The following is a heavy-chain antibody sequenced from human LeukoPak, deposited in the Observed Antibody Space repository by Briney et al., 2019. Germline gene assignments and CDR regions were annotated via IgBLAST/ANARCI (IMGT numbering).Heavy chain of an antibody. D-gene: IGHD6-13*01. CDR2: ISRSGSYI. J-gene: IGHJ3*02. CDR1: GFTFSTYS. V-gene: IGHV3-21*06. Sequence: GGSLRLSCAASGFTFSTYSMNWVRQAPGKGLEWVSSISRSGSYIYYADSVKGRFTISRDNAKNSLYLQMNSLRAEDTAVYYCARAIVSSLGAFDIWGQGTMVTVSS. CDR3: ARAIVSSLGAFDI.